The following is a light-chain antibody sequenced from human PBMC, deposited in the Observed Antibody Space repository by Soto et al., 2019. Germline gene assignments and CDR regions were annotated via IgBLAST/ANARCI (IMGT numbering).Light chain of an antibody. CDR3: QQYYTYPLA. J-gene: IGKJ1*01. Sequence: AIRMTQSPSSISAFTGDRVTITCRTSRPISTYLAWYQQKPGKTPTLLMYAASTLQSGVPSRFSSSWSGTDFTLTISCLQSEDFATYYCQQYYTYPLAFGQGTNIEIK. CDR2: AAS. CDR1: RPISTY. V-gene: IGKV1-8*01.